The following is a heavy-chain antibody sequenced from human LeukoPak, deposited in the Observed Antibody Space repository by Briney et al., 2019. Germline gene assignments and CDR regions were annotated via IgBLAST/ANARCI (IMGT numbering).Heavy chain of an antibody. CDR2: IVGGGGTT. Sequence: GGSLRLSCAASEFTFNSYAMTWVRLAPGKGLEWVSTIVGGGGTTYYADSVKGRFTISRDNSRDTLYLQMNSLRAEDTAVYYCARGPAYYYYDMDVWGKGTTVTVSS. V-gene: IGHV3-23*01. CDR1: EFTFNSYA. D-gene: IGHD2-2*01. J-gene: IGHJ6*03. CDR3: ARGPAYYYYDMDV.